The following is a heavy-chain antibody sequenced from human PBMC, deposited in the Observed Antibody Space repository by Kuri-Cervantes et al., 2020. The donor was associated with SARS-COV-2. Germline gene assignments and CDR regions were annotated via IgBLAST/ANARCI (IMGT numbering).Heavy chain of an antibody. V-gene: IGHV3-23*01. CDR3: ARGGVPAAILNWFDP. D-gene: IGHD2-2*02. CDR1: GFTFRNYA. J-gene: IGHJ5*02. Sequence: GESLKISCAASGFTFRNYAMSWVRQAPGKGLEYVSSISAGGDGAYYVDSVKGRFTISRDNAKNSLYLQMNGLRAEDTAVYYCARGGVPAAILNWFDPWGHGTRVTVSS. CDR2: ISAGGDGA.